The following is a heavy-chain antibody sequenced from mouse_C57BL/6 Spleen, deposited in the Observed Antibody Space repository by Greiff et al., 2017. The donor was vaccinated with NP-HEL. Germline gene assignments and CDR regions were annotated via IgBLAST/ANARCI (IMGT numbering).Heavy chain of an antibody. CDR1: GYAFSSSW. CDR3: ARWDSNYVAY. D-gene: IGHD2-5*01. Sequence: VQLQQSGPELVKPGASVKISCKASGYAFSSSWMNWVKQRPGKGLEWIGRIYPGDGDTNYNGKFKGKATLTADKSSSTAYMQLSSLTSEDSAVYFCARWDSNYVAYWGQGTLVTVSA. V-gene: IGHV1-82*01. CDR2: IYPGDGDT. J-gene: IGHJ3*01.